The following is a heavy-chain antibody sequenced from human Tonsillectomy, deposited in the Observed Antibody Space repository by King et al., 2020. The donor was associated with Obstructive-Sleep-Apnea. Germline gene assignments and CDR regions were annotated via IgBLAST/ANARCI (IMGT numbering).Heavy chain of an antibody. J-gene: IGHJ6*02. Sequence: QMQLQESGPGLLKPSETLSLTCTVSGYSISGGYYWGGIRQPPGKGLEWIGSIHHSGSTNYKPSLKSRVTISIDTSKNQFSLRLRSVTAADTAVYYCARDRDVYYYDTSGAKYGMDVWGQGTTVTVSS. CDR3: ARDRDVYYYDTSGAKYGMDV. CDR2: IHHSGST. V-gene: IGHV4-38-2*02. CDR1: GYSISGGYY. D-gene: IGHD3-22*01.